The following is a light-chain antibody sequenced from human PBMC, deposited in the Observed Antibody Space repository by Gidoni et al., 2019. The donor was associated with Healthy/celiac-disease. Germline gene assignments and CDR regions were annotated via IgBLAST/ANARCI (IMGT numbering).Light chain of an antibody. CDR2: GNN. V-gene: IGLV1-40*01. Sequence: QSVLTQPPSVSGAPGQRVTISCTGSSSNIGAGYDVHWYQQLPGTAPKLLIYGNNNRPSGVPDRFSGSISGASASLAITGLQAEDEAGYYCQSYDSSLSGSVFGGGTKLTVL. J-gene: IGLJ2*01. CDR3: QSYDSSLSGSV. CDR1: SSNIGAGYD.